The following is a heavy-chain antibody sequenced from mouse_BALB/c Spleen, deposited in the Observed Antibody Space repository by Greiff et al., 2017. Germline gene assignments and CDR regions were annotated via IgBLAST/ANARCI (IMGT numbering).Heavy chain of an antibody. Sequence: QVQLQQPGAELVKPGAPVKLSCKASGYTFTSYWMNWVKQRPGRGLEWIGRIDPSDSETHYNQKFKDKAILTVDKSSSTAYMQLSSLTSEDSAVYYCARSDYESWFAYWGQGTLVTVSA. CDR1: GYTFTSYW. J-gene: IGHJ3*01. CDR2: IDPSDSET. D-gene: IGHD2-4*01. CDR3: ARSDYESWFAY. V-gene: IGHV1-69*02.